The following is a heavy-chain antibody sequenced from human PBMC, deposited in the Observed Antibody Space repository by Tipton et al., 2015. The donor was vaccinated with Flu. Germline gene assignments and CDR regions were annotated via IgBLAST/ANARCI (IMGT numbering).Heavy chain of an antibody. J-gene: IGHJ4*02. CDR2: IYYSGRT. V-gene: IGHV4-39*01. D-gene: IGHD3-10*02. Sequence: LRLSCTDSGGSISSSSYNWGWVRQPPGKGLDWIGSIYYSGRTYYNPSLKSRVTISVDTSKNQFSLKLNSVTAADTAVYYCARLSYYDVDLKNFYFDYWGQGALVTVSS. CDR1: GGSISSSSYN. CDR3: ARLSYYDVDLKNFYFDY.